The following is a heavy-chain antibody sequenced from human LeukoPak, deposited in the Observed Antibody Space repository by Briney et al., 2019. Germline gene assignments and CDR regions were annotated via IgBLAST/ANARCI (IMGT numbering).Heavy chain of an antibody. CDR2: INHSGST. J-gene: IGHJ3*02. CDR1: GGSFSGYY. Sequence: KPSETLSLTCAVYGGSFSGYYWSWIRQPPGKGLEWIGEINHSGSTNYNPSLKSRVTISVDTSKNRFSLKLSSVTAADTAVYYCARFDGSGAFDIWGQGTMVTVSS. D-gene: IGHD3-10*01. V-gene: IGHV4-34*01. CDR3: ARFDGSGAFDI.